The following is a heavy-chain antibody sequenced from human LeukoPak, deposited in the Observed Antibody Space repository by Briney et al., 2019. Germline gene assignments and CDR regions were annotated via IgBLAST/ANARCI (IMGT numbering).Heavy chain of an antibody. Sequence: GGSLRLSCAASGFTFSSYAMHWVRQAPGKGLEWVAVISYDGSNKYYADSVKGRFTISRDNSKNTLYLQIDSLRAEDTALYYCAREVFFQFDLWGQGALVTVSS. J-gene: IGHJ4*02. CDR1: GFTFSSYA. CDR3: AREVFFQFDL. CDR2: ISYDGSNK. V-gene: IGHV3-30-3*01.